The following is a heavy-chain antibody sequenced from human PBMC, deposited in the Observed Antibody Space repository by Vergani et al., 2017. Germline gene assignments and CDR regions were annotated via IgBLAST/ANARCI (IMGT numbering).Heavy chain of an antibody. CDR1: GFTFSSYA. V-gene: IGHV3-23*01. J-gene: IGHJ4*02. D-gene: IGHD3-22*01. Sequence: EVQLLESGGGLVQPGGSLRLSCAASGFTFSSYAMSWVRQAPGKGLEWVSAISGSGGSTYYADSVQGRFTISRDNSKNTLYLQMNSLRAEDTAVYYCAKGGVREYYYDSSGPPSYWGQGTLVTVSS. CDR3: AKGGVREYYYDSSGPPSY. CDR2: ISGSGGST.